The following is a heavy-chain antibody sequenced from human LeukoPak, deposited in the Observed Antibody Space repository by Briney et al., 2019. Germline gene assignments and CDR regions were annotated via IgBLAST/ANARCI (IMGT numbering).Heavy chain of an antibody. CDR1: GGSISSYY. Sequence: SETLSLTCTVYGGSISSYYWSWIRQPPGKGLEWIGYIYYSGSTNYNPSLKSRVTISVDTSKNQFSLKLNSVTAADTAVYYCVRDTGSSSWYNWFDPWGQGTLVTVSS. D-gene: IGHD6-13*01. CDR3: VRDTGSSSWYNWFDP. J-gene: IGHJ5*02. V-gene: IGHV4-59*01. CDR2: IYYSGST.